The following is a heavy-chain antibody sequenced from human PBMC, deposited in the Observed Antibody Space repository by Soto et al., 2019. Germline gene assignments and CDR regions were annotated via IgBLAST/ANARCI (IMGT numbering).Heavy chain of an antibody. D-gene: IGHD2-2*01. V-gene: IGHV1-69*06. CDR3: ARSVVVVPAATGGAGFDP. CDR1: GGTFSSYA. J-gene: IGHJ5*02. CDR2: IIPIFGTA. Sequence: SVKVSCKASGGTFSSYAISWVRQAPGQGLEWMGGIIPIFGTANYAQKFQGRVTITADKSTSTAYMELSSLRSEDTAVYYCARSVVVVPAATGGAGFDPWGQGTLVTVSS.